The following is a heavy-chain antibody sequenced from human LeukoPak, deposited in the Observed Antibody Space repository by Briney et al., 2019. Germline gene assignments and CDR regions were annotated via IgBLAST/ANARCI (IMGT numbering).Heavy chain of an antibody. CDR3: ASQAARRRPFDY. CDR1: GFTCSTYS. CDR2: ISSSTNTI. D-gene: IGHD6-6*01. J-gene: IGHJ4*02. Sequence: GGSLRLSCAASGFTCSTYSMNWVRQAPGKGLEWVSYISSSTNTIYYADSVKGRFTISRDNSKNTLYLQMNSLRAEDTAVYYCASQAARRRPFDYWGQGTLVTVSS. V-gene: IGHV3-48*01.